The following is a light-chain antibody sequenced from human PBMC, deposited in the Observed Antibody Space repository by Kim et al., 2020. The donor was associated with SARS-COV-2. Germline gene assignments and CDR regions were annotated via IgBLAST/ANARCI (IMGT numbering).Light chain of an antibody. Sequence: KTVLILCTRSSCSIVSDFVQSFQQRPGSSPTTVIYEDHKRPSGVPDRFSGSVDSSSNSASLTISGLRTDDEADYYCQSYDDNIWVFGGGTQLTVL. CDR3: QSYDDNIWV. J-gene: IGLJ3*02. CDR2: EDH. CDR1: SCSIVSDF. V-gene: IGLV6-57*01.